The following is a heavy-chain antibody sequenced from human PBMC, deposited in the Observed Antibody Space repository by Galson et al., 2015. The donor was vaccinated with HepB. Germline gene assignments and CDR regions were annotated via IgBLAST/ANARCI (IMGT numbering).Heavy chain of an antibody. Sequence: SLRLSCAVSGSTFRDYWINWVRQAPGKGLVWVSRINGDGSIRNYADAVKGRFTISRDNAKNTLYLQMSNLTAEDTADYYCAKEDYDLLTGYRYYNYGMDVWGQGTTVTVAS. V-gene: IGHV3-74*01. CDR3: AKEDYDLLTGYRYYNYGMDV. J-gene: IGHJ6*02. CDR1: GSTFRDYW. CDR2: INGDGSIR. D-gene: IGHD3-9*01.